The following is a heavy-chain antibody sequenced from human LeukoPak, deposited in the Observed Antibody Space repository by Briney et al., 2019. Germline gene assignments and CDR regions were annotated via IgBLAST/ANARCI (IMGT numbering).Heavy chain of an antibody. CDR3: SRELHP. CDR1: GFSFGTYW. CDR2: IKHDGREE. V-gene: IGHV3-7*01. Sequence: TGGSLRLSCEGSGFSFGTYWMAWVRQAPGKGLEWVASIKHDGREEHYVDSIKGRFTISRDNGKNSVYLQMNNLRVEDTAMYYCSRELHPWGQGTLVIVSS. J-gene: IGHJ5*02.